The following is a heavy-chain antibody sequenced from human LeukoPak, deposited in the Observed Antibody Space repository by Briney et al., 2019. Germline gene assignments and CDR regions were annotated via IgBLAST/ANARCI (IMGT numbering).Heavy chain of an antibody. V-gene: IGHV3-66*01. CDR3: ARDASPISEGDGLDV. CDR1: GFTVSSNF. D-gene: IGHD1-26*01. CDR2: MYSGGRT. J-gene: IGHJ6*02. Sequence: GGSLRLSCAASGFTVSSNFMSWVRQAPGKGLECVSVMYSGGRTFYADSVRGRFTISRDNSKNTLNLQMNSLRAEDTAVYYCARDASPISEGDGLDVWGQGTTVTVSS.